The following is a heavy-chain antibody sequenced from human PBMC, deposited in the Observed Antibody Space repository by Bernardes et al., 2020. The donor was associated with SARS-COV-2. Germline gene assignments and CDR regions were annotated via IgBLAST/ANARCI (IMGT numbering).Heavy chain of an antibody. Sequence: ASVKVSCTASGYSFTNYGISWVRQAPGQGLEWMGWISAYSDDKYYAQKVQDRLNLITDTSTRTAYMELRNLGPDDTAVYYCARAPRTQGHCHDRLCYTEGDYWGPGTLVPVSS. CDR2: ISAYSDDK. CDR3: ARAPRTQGHCHDRLCYTEGDY. V-gene: IGHV1-18*04. CDR1: GYSFTNYG. D-gene: IGHD2-2*02. J-gene: IGHJ4*02.